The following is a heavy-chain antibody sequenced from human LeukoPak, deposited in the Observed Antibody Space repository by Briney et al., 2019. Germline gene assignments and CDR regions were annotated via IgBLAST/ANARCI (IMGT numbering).Heavy chain of an antibody. V-gene: IGHV3-7*01. D-gene: IGHD3-16*01. CDR2: IKQDGSEK. J-gene: IGHJ4*02. Sequence: GGSLRLSCAASGFTFSSYWMSWVRQAPGKGLEWVANIKQDGSEKYYVDSVKGRFTISRDNAKNSLYLQMNSLRAEDTAVYYCARFKGGSNRATFDYWGQGTLVTVSS. CDR1: GFTFSSYW. CDR3: ARFKGGSNRATFDY.